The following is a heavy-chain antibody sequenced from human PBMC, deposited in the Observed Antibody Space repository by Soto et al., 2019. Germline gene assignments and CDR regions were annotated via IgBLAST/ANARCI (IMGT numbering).Heavy chain of an antibody. J-gene: IGHJ4*02. CDR1: GGSISSFY. CDR3: ASTIAVAAPFDE. D-gene: IGHD6-19*01. CDR2: IHYSGSS. V-gene: IGHV4-59*08. Sequence: PSETLSLTCTISGGSISSFYWSWIRQPPGTGLEWIGFIHYSGSSNYNPSLKSRVTISVDTSKNQFSLKLFSVTAADTAVYYCASTIAVAAPFDEWGQGILVTVSS.